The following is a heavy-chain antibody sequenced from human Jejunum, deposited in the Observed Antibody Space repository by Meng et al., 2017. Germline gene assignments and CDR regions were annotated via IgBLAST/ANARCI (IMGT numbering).Heavy chain of an antibody. V-gene: IGHV3-48*03. J-gene: IGHJ4*02. CDR2: ISSRGSST. D-gene: IGHD3-22*01. CDR1: RFTFSAYE. Sequence: GESLKISCAASRFTFSAYEMIWVRQAPGKRLEWVSYISSRGSSTQYADSVKGRFTISRDNAKNSLYLQMNSLTVADTDIYYCATHYFDNSGYYPGVWGQGTLVTVSS. CDR3: ATHYFDNSGYYPGV.